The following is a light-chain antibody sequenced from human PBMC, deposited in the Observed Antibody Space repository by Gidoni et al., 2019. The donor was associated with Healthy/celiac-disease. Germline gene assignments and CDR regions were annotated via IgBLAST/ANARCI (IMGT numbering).Light chain of an antibody. CDR3: QQYGSSRWT. Sequence: EIVLTQAPGTLSLSPGERATLSCRARQSVSSSYLAWYQQKPGQAPRLLIYGASSRAPGIPDRFSGSGSGTDFTLTISRLEPEDFAVYYCQQYGSSRWTFGQXTKVEIK. V-gene: IGKV3-20*01. CDR1: QSVSSSY. CDR2: GAS. J-gene: IGKJ1*01.